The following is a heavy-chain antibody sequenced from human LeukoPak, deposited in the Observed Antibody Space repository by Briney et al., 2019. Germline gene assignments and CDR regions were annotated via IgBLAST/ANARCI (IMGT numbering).Heavy chain of an antibody. CDR3: ARDGRMVPAARKAGHWFDP. V-gene: IGHV1-18*04. J-gene: IGHJ5*02. CDR1: GYTFTIYG. CDR2: ISAYNGNT. Sequence: ASVTVSFKASGYTFTIYGISWVRQAPGQGREWMGWISAYNGNTNYAQKLQGRVTMTTDTSTSTAYMELRSLRSDDTAVYYCARDGRMVPAARKAGHWFDPWGQGTLVTVSS. D-gene: IGHD2-2*01.